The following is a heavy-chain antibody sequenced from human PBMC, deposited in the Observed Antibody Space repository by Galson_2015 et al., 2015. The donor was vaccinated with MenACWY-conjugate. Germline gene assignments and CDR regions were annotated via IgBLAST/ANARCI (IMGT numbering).Heavy chain of an antibody. CDR1: GLTFSRCG. D-gene: IGHD3-10*02. CDR2: ISPGGGTK. V-gene: IGHV3-48*02. CDR3: SWGRNPTVNSMFLDV. Sequence: SLRLSCAASGLTFSRCGMNWVRQAPGKGLEWISYISPGGGTKYYADSAKGRFTISRDVAENSLFLQLSSLRDEDTAVYYCSWGRNPTVNSMFLDVCGQGTTVTVS. J-gene: IGHJ6*02.